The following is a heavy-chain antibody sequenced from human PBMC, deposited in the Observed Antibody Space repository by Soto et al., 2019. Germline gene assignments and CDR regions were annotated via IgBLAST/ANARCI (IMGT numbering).Heavy chain of an antibody. J-gene: IGHJ4*02. V-gene: IGHV3-30*18. D-gene: IGHD1-1*01. CDR3: AKSVYNWNDGFFDY. CDR1: GFTFSTYG. Sequence: QAQLVESGGGVVQPGRSLRLSCAASGFTFSTYGMHWVRQAPGKGLEWVAVISYEGNNKYYADSVKGRFTISRDNSKNTLYLQMSRLRAEDTAVYYCAKSVYNWNDGFFDYWGQGTLVNVSS. CDR2: ISYEGNNK.